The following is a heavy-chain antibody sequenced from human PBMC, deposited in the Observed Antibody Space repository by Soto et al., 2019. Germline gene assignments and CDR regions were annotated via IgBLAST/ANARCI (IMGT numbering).Heavy chain of an antibody. J-gene: IGHJ4*02. CDR2: ISYDGSNK. D-gene: IGHD3-3*01. CDR3: ARAIFGPPED. V-gene: IGHV3-30-3*01. Sequence: VAVISYDGSNKYYADSVKGRFTISRDNSKNTLYLQMNSLRAEDTAVYYCARAIFGPPEDWGQGTLVTVSS.